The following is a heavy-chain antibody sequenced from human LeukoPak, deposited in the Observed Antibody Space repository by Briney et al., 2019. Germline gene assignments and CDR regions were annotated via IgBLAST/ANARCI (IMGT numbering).Heavy chain of an antibody. V-gene: IGHV3-48*04. D-gene: IGHD6-19*01. Sequence: GGSLRLSCVGSGFIFGGYTMNWVRQAPGKGLEWLSYISPSGGNRFYADSVKGRFTISRDNAKNSVFLQMNDLRAGDTALYYCASRRSGWPNDAFDIWGQGTMVIVTS. J-gene: IGHJ3*02. CDR3: ASRRSGWPNDAFDI. CDR2: ISPSGGNR. CDR1: GFIFGGYT.